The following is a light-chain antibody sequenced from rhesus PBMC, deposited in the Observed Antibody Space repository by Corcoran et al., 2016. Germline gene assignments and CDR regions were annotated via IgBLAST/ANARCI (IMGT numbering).Light chain of an antibody. Sequence: EIVMTQSPATLSLSPGDRATLSCRASQSVSNNLAWYQQKPGQAPRLLISDAYNRATGIPDRFSGSGSGTDFPLTISGLAPEDGGLYYCQQYNDWNNFGQGTKVEIK. CDR2: DAY. J-gene: IGKJ2*01. CDR1: QSVSNN. V-gene: IGKV3-35*01. CDR3: QQYNDWNN.